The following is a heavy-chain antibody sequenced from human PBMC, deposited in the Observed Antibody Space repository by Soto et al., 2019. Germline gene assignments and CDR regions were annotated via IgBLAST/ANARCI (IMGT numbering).Heavy chain of an antibody. V-gene: IGHV3-33*01. D-gene: IGHD3-16*01. CDR1: RLTFSAHD. CDR2: IWSDGSRG. Sequence: QVQLVESGGGVVQPGTSLRLSCAASRLTFSAHDMHWVRQAPGKGLEWVALIWSDGSRGFYADSVKGRFTISRDNLKNTLYLQMNSLGAEDTAVYYWAGEPKGGAYDMDVWGQGTTVTVSS. J-gene: IGHJ6*02. CDR3: AGEPKGGAYDMDV.